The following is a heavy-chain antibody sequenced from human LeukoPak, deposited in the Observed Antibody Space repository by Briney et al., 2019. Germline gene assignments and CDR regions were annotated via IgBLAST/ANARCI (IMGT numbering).Heavy chain of an antibody. J-gene: IGHJ4*02. CDR3: AKVSSYGLRFPKYYFDY. CDR2: ISGSGGST. D-gene: IGHD5-18*01. Sequence: GGSRRLSCAASGFTFSSYGMHWVRQAPGKGLEWVSAISGSGGSTYYADSVKGRFTISRDNSKNTLYLQMNSLRAEDTAVYYCAKVSSYGLRFPKYYFDYWGQGTLVTVSS. V-gene: IGHV3-23*01. CDR1: GFTFSSYG.